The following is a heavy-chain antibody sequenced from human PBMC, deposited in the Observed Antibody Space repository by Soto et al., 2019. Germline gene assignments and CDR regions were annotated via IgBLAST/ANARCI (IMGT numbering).Heavy chain of an antibody. Sequence: QITLKESGPTLVHPTQTLTLTCSFSGFSLDTRGLAVAWLRQPPGKALELLALIYWNDDKRYSPSLRSRLTIAQVTPKSPVVFPMTNMDPVDTAPYYCARRQYSTAWFSFMYYFDYWGQGSLVTVSA. J-gene: IGHJ4*02. CDR1: GFSLDTRGLA. CDR3: ARRQYSTAWFSFMYYFDY. D-gene: IGHD6-19*01. CDR2: IYWNDDK. V-gene: IGHV2-5*01.